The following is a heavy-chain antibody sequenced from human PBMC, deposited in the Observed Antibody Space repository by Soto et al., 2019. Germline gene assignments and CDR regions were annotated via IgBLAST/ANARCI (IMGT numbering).Heavy chain of an antibody. D-gene: IGHD4-17*01. CDR1: GYNFATYW. Sequence: GESLKISCKASGYNFATYWIGCVRPIPGKGLEWMAIIYPSDSDTRYSPSFPGQVTISADKSISTTYLQWSSLRASDTAMYYGARERATGDSYFEFWGQGTLVTVSS. V-gene: IGHV5-51*01. CDR2: IYPSDSDT. J-gene: IGHJ4*02. CDR3: ARERATGDSYFEF.